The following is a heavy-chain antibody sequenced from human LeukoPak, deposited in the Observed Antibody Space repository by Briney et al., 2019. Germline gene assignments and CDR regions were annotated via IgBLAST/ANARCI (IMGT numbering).Heavy chain of an antibody. CDR1: GFTFGDYA. V-gene: IGHV3-49*03. J-gene: IGHJ4*02. CDR3: TRKWYSYSPGYDQFDY. D-gene: IGHD5-18*01. CDR2: IRSKAYGGTT. Sequence: GRSLRLSCTASGFTFGDYAMSCFRQAPGKGLEWVGFIRSKAYGGTTEYAASVKGRFTISRDDSKSIAYLQMNSLKTEDTAVYYCTRKWYSYSPGYDQFDYWGQGTLVTVSS.